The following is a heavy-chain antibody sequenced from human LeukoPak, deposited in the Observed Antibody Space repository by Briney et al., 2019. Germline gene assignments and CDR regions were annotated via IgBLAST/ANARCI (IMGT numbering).Heavy chain of an antibody. CDR2: IYYSGST. CDR3: ARHGARGGNRGWFDP. J-gene: IGHJ5*02. CDR1: GGSISSSSYY. V-gene: IGHV4-39*01. D-gene: IGHD5-18*01. Sequence: SETLSLTCTVSGGSISSSSYYWGWIRQPPGKGLEWIGSIYYSGSTYYNQSLKSRVTISVDTSKNQFSLKLSSVTAADTAVYYCARHGARGGNRGWFDPWGQGTLVTVSS.